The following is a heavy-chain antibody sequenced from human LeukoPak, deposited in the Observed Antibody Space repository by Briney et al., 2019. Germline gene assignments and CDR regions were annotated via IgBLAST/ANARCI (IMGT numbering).Heavy chain of an antibody. D-gene: IGHD3-16*01. CDR1: GFTFDDYA. CDR2: ISWNSGSI. J-gene: IGHJ4*02. CDR3: AKSLEEVRGAFDY. Sequence: PGGSLRLSCAASGFTFDDYAMHWVRQAPGKGLEWVSGISWNSGSIGYADSVKGRFTISRDNAKNSLYLQMNSLRAEDMALYYCAKSLEEVRGAFDYWGQGTLVTVSS. V-gene: IGHV3-9*03.